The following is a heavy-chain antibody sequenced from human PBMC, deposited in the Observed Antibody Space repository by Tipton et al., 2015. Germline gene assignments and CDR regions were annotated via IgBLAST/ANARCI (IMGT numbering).Heavy chain of an antibody. CDR3: ARLFPSVTHYDFWSGPSRDYYGMDV. V-gene: IGHV4-4*07. CDR2: IYTGGRT. D-gene: IGHD3-3*01. Sequence: TLSLTCTVSGDSISTYYWSWIRQPAGKGLEWIGRIYTGGRTNYNPSLKSRVTMSVDTSKNQFSLKLSSVTAADTAVYYCARLFPSVTHYDFWSGPSRDYYGMDVWGQGTTVTVSS. CDR1: GDSISTYY. J-gene: IGHJ6*02.